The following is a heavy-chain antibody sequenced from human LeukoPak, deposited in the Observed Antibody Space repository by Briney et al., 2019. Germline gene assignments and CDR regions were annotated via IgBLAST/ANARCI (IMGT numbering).Heavy chain of an antibody. CDR2: FDPEDGET. D-gene: IGHD5-18*01. Sequence: ASVKVSCKVPGYTLTELSMHWVRQAPGKGLEWMGGFDPEDGETIYAQKFQGRVTVTEDTSTDTAYMELSSLRSEDTAVYYCATSHSYGPWYFDYWGQGTLVTVSS. CDR1: GYTLTELS. V-gene: IGHV1-24*01. CDR3: ATSHSYGPWYFDY. J-gene: IGHJ4*02.